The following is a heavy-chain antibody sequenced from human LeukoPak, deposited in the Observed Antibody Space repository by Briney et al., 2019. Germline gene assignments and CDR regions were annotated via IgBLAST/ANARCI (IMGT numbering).Heavy chain of an antibody. CDR1: GFTFSSYA. CDR2: IYSGGST. J-gene: IGHJ4*02. Sequence: GGSLRLSCAASGFTFSSYAMSWVRQAPGKGLEWVSIIYSGGSTYYADSVKGRFTISRDNSKNTLYLQMNSLRAEDTAVYYCARGDYYDSGSYWYYFDYWGQGTLVTVSS. D-gene: IGHD3-10*01. V-gene: IGHV3-53*01. CDR3: ARGDYYDSGSYWYYFDY.